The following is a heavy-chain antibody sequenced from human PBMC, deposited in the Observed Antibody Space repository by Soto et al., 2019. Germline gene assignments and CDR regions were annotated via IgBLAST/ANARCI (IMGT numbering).Heavy chain of an antibody. D-gene: IGHD4-17*01. V-gene: IGHV3-66*01. CDR1: GFSVSNNY. CDR2: IYSAGST. Sequence: PGGSLKLSSAASGFSVSNNYMSWVRQAPGKGLEWVSVIYSAGSTFYADSVKGRFTISRDNSKNSLYLQMNTLRAEDTAVYYCTSRPGVTTALALDGYYYYGVDVWGQGTTVTVSS. J-gene: IGHJ6*02. CDR3: TSRPGVTTALALDGYYYYGVDV.